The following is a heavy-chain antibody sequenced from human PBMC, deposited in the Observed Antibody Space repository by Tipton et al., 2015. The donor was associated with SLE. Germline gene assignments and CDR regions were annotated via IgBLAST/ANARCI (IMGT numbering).Heavy chain of an antibody. Sequence: TLSLTCAVSGGSISSGGYSWSWIRQPPGKGLEWIGYIYHSGSTYYNPSLKSRVTISVDRSKNQFSLKLSSVTAADTAVYYCARLRQWLGSDYWGQGTLVTVSS. J-gene: IGHJ4*02. CDR3: ARLRQWLGSDY. D-gene: IGHD3-22*01. CDR2: IYHSGST. CDR1: GGSISSGGYS. V-gene: IGHV4-30-2*01.